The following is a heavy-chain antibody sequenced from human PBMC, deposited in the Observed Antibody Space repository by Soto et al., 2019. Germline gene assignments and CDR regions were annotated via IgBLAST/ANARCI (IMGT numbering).Heavy chain of an antibody. CDR3: PRDETGDSYYYYSAMDV. CDR1: GGTFNTYN. D-gene: IGHD7-27*01. Sequence: QVQLVQSGAEVKKPGSSVKVSCKASGGTFNTYNINWVRQAPGQGLEWMGGILPIFGTTNYAQRFQGRVTITADDSTSTAYMELSSLSSEDTAVYYSPRDETGDSYYYYSAMDVWGQGTTVTVPS. CDR2: ILPIFGTT. V-gene: IGHV1-69*01. J-gene: IGHJ6*02.